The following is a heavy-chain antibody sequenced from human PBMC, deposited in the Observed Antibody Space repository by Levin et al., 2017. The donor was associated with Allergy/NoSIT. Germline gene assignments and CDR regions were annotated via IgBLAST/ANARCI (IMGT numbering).Heavy chain of an antibody. CDR1: GGSISSSNW. V-gene: IGHV4-4*02. D-gene: IGHD2-15*01. J-gene: IGHJ6*02. CDR2: IYHSGST. Sequence: PSETLSLTCAVSGGSISSSNWWSWVRQPPGKGLEWIGEIYHSGSTNYNPSLKSRVTISVDKSKNQFSLKLSSVTAADTAVYYCARDQGYCSGGSCYSDYYGMDVWGQGTTVTVSS. CDR3: ARDQGYCSGGSCYSDYYGMDV.